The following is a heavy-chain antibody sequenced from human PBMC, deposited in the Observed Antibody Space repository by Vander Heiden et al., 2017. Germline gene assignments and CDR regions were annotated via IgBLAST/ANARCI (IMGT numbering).Heavy chain of an antibody. V-gene: IGHV3-21*01. CDR3: ARDLGYSSGWYVDY. CDR1: GFTFSSYS. Sequence: EVQLVASGGGLVKPGGSLRLSCAPSGFTFSSYSMNGVRQAPGKGLEWVSSISSSSSYIYYADSVKGRFTISRDNAKNSLYLQMNSLRAEDTAVYYCARDLGYSSGWYVDYWGQGTLVTVSS. D-gene: IGHD6-19*01. J-gene: IGHJ4*02. CDR2: ISSSSSYI.